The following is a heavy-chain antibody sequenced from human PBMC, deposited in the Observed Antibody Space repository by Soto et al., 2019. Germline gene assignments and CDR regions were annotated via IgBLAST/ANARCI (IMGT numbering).Heavy chain of an antibody. J-gene: IGHJ5*02. CDR1: GGSISSYY. CDR3: ARDRREWEQGGWFDP. D-gene: IGHD1-26*01. Sequence: QVQLQESGPGLVKPSETLSLTCTVSGGSISSYYWSWIRQPPGKGLEWIGYIYYSGSTNYNPSLKSRDTISVDTSKNQFSLKLSSVTAADTAVYYCARDRREWEQGGWFDPWGQGTLVTVSS. CDR2: IYYSGST. V-gene: IGHV4-59*01.